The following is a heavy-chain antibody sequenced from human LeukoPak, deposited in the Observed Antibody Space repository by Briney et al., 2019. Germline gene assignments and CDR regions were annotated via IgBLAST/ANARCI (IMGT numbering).Heavy chain of an antibody. CDR3: AKASSGGSFNLDY. CDR1: GFTVSSNY. D-gene: IGHD2-15*01. J-gene: IGHJ4*02. Sequence: PGGSLRLSCAASGFTVSSNYMSWVRQAPGKGLEWVSVIYSGGSTYYADSVKGRFTISRDNSKNTLYLQMNSLRAEDTAVYYCAKASSGGSFNLDYWGQGTLVTVSS. CDR2: IYSGGST. V-gene: IGHV3-53*05.